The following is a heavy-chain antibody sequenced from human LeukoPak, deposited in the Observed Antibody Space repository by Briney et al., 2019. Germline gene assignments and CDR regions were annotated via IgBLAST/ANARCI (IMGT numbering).Heavy chain of an antibody. Sequence: SETLSLTCTVSGGSISSGSYYWSWIRQPAGKGLEWIGRIYTSGSTNYNPFLKSRVTISVDTSKNQFSLKLSSVTAADTAVYYCAREHENDYGSGTNFDYWGQGTLVTVSS. V-gene: IGHV4-61*02. J-gene: IGHJ4*02. CDR2: IYTSGST. D-gene: IGHD3-10*01. CDR1: GGSISSGSYY. CDR3: AREHENDYGSGTNFDY.